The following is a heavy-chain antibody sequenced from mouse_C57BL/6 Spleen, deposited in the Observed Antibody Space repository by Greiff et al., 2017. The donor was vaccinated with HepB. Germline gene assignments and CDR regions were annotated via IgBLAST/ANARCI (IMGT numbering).Heavy chain of an antibody. CDR2: FHPYNDDT. Sequence: VKLQESGAELVKPGASVKMSCKASGYTFTTYPIEWMKQNHGKSLEWIGNFHPYNDDTKYNEKFKGKATLTVEKSSSTVYLELSRLTSDDSAVYYCARRYYYGSSSYFDVWGTGTTVTVSS. J-gene: IGHJ1*03. CDR1: GYTFTTYP. CDR3: ARRYYYGSSSYFDV. V-gene: IGHV1-47*01. D-gene: IGHD1-1*01.